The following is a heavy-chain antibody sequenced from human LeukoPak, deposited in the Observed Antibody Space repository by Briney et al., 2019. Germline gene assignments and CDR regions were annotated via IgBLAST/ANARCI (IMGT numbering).Heavy chain of an antibody. J-gene: IGHJ4*02. CDR1: GFTFRTYW. V-gene: IGHV3-7*01. CDR2: IKPDGSGE. D-gene: IGHD3-10*01. CDR3: ARANWDYGSRIYHFDL. Sequence: PGGSLRLSCAASGFTFRTYWMTWVRQTAGRGLEWVANIKPDGSGEYYLDSVKGRFTISRYNDKKSLYLQMNSLRDEDTAVYYCARANWDYGSRIYHFDLWGPGSLVTVSS.